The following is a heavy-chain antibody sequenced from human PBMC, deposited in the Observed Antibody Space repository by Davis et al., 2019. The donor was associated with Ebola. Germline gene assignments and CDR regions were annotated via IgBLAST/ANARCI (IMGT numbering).Heavy chain of an antibody. Sequence: GESLKISCAASGFTFSGPAMHWVRQASGKGLEWVGRIRSKANSYATAYAASVKGRFTISRDDSKNTAYLQMNSLKTEDTAVYYCTSWVPAANFDYWGQGTLVTVSS. CDR2: IRSKANSYAT. D-gene: IGHD2-2*01. J-gene: IGHJ4*02. CDR1: GFTFSGPA. V-gene: IGHV3-73*01. CDR3: TSWVPAANFDY.